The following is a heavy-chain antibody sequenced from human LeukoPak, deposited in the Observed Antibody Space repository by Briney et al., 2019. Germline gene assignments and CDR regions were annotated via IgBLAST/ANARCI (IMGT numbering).Heavy chain of an antibody. CDR2: ISSSSSYI. CDR3: AKDDFWSGYYTTLVDY. J-gene: IGHJ4*02. D-gene: IGHD3-3*01. V-gene: IGHV3-21*04. Sequence: GGSLRLSCAASGFTFSSYSMNWVRQAPGKGLEWVSSISSSSSYIYYADSVKGRFTISRDNAKNSLYLQMNSLRAEDTAVYYCAKDDFWSGYYTTLVDYWGQGTLVTVSS. CDR1: GFTFSSYS.